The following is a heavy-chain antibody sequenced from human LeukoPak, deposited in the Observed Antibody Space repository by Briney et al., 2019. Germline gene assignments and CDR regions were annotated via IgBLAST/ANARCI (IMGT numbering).Heavy chain of an antibody. J-gene: IGHJ4*02. Sequence: GGSLGLSCAASGFTFNTYAMNWVRQAPGKGLEWVSTISGGGGSTYYADSVKGRFTISRDNSINTLYLQMNSLRAEDTAVYYCATGGSGSYYTYWGQGTLVTVSS. CDR1: GFTFNTYA. CDR3: ATGGSGSYYTY. CDR2: ISGGGGST. V-gene: IGHV3-23*01. D-gene: IGHD1-26*01.